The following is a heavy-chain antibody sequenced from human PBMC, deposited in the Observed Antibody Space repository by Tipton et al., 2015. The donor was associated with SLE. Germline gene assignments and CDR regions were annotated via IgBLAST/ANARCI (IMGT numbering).Heavy chain of an antibody. CDR1: GFAYSNYE. CDR3: ANLSSLGYYYGMDV. CDR2: IGSSGSII. V-gene: IGHV3-48*03. Sequence: SLRLSCVASGFAYSNYEMNWVRQAPGKGLEWVSYIGSSGSIIHYADSVKGRFTISRDNAKSSLYLQMNSLRADDTAVYYCANLSSLGYYYGMDVWGPGTTVTVSS. D-gene: IGHD2/OR15-2a*01. J-gene: IGHJ6*02.